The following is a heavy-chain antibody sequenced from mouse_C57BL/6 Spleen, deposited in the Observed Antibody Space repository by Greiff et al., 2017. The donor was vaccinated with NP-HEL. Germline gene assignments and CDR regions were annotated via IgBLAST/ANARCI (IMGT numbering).Heavy chain of an antibody. CDR2: IRLKSDNYAT. J-gene: IGHJ2*01. CDR3: TGIYYGYGPDY. CDR1: GFTFSNYW. Sequence: EVKLMESGGGLVQPGGSMKLSCVASGFTFSNYWMNWVRQSPEKGLEWVAQIRLKSDNYATHYAESVKGRFTISRDDSKSSVYLQMNNLRAEDTGIYYCTGIYYGYGPDYWGQGTTLTVSS. V-gene: IGHV6-3*01. D-gene: IGHD2-2*01.